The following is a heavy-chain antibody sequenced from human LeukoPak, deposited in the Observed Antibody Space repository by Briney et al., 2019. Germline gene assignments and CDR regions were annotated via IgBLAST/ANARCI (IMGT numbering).Heavy chain of an antibody. CDR3: ARRNCSSTSCYLDY. CDR1: GGSISSYY. V-gene: IGHV4-59*01. Sequence: SETLSLTCTVSGGSISSYYWSWIRQPPGKGLEWIGYIYYTGSTNYNPSLKSRVTISVDTSKNQFSLKLSSVTAADTAVYYCARRNCSSTSCYLDYWGQGTLVTVSS. D-gene: IGHD2-2*01. CDR2: IYYTGST. J-gene: IGHJ4*02.